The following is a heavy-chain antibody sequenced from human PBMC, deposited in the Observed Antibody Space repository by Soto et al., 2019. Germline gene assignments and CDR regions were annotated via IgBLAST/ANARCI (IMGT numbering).Heavy chain of an antibody. Sequence: GGSLRLSCAASGFTFSSYWMHWVRQAPGKGLVWVSRINSDGSSTSYADSVKGRFTISRDNAKNTLYLQMNSLRAEDTAVYYCARDYDFWSGYYTDYMDVWGKGTTVTVSS. J-gene: IGHJ6*03. D-gene: IGHD3-3*01. CDR3: ARDYDFWSGYYTDYMDV. CDR2: INSDGSST. CDR1: GFTFSSYW. V-gene: IGHV3-74*01.